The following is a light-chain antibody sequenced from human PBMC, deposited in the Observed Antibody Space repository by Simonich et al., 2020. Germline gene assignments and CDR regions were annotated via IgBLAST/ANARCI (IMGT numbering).Light chain of an antibody. CDR2: WAS. CDR3: QQYYSTPWT. V-gene: IGKV4-1*01. CDR1: QSVLYSSNNKNY. J-gene: IGKJ1*01. Sequence: DIVMTQSPDSLAVSLGERATINCKSSQSVLYSSNNKNYLAWAQQKPGQPPKLLIYWASTRESGVPDRFSGSGSGTDFTLTISSLQAEDVAVYYCQQYYSTPWTFGQGTKVEI.